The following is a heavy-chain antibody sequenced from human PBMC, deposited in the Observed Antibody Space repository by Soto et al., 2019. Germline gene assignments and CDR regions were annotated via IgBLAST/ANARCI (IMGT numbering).Heavy chain of an antibody. CDR1: GFSFSDYY. V-gene: IGHV3-11*01. J-gene: IGHJ4*01. Sequence: GGSLRLSCAASGFSFSDYYMTWIRQAPGQGLEWVSYISSRSGTIFYADSVKGRFTLSRDNSKNSMYLQMNSLRAEDTAVYYCAREVDRALVGSPHYFDYWGQGTLVTVPQ. CDR3: AREVDRALVGSPHYFDY. CDR2: ISSRSGTI. D-gene: IGHD5-18*01.